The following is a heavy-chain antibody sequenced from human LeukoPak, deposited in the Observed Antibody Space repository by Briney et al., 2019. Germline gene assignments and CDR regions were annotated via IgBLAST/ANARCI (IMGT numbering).Heavy chain of an antibody. CDR1: GFTFSSYS. V-gene: IGHV3-21*01. Sequence: GGSLRLSCAASGFTFSSYSMNWVRQAPGKGLEWVSSISGSSSYMYYADSVKGRFSISRDNAQNSLYLQMNTLRAEDTAVYYCARVIHSGYGSGAVGYWGQGTLVTVSS. CDR2: ISGSSSYM. CDR3: ARVIHSGYGSGAVGY. J-gene: IGHJ4*02. D-gene: IGHD6-19*01.